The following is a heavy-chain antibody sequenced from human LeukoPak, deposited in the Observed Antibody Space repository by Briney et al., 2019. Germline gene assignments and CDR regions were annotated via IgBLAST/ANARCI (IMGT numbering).Heavy chain of an antibody. CDR3: ARDSSTVVTPDY. J-gene: IGHJ4*02. D-gene: IGHD4-23*01. Sequence: ASVKVSCKASGYTFTSYGISWVRQAPGQGLEWMGWISAYNGNTNYAQKLQGRVTMTTDISTSTAYMELRSLRSDDTAVYYCARDSSTVVTPDYWGQGTLVTVSS. CDR1: GYTFTSYG. CDR2: ISAYNGNT. V-gene: IGHV1-18*01.